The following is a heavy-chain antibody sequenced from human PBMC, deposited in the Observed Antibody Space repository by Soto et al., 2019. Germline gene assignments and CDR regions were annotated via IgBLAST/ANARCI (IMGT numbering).Heavy chain of an antibody. CDR3: AKAGDIVVVPAAIPVLEPGGMDV. V-gene: IGHV1-18*03. Sequence: ASVKVSCKASGGTFSSYGISWVRQAPGQGLEWMGWISAYNGNTNYAQKLQGRVTMTTDTSTSTAYMELRSLRSDDMAVYYCAKAGDIVVVPAAIPVLEPGGMDVWGQGTTVTVSS. D-gene: IGHD2-2*02. CDR2: ISAYNGNT. J-gene: IGHJ6*02. CDR1: GGTFSSYG.